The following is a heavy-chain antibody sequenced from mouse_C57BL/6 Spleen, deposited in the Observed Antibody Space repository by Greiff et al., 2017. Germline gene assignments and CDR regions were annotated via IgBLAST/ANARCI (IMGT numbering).Heavy chain of an antibody. D-gene: IGHD1-1*01. CDR3: ASGYYGRYFDF. J-gene: IGHJ1*03. CDR1: YTFTSYW. Sequence: QVQLQQPGTELVKPGASGYTFTSYWMHWVKKRPGQGLERSGNINPSNGGNNYNEKCKSKATLTVDKSSSPAYIQLSSLTSEDSAVYYCASGYYGRYFDFWGTGTTVTVSS. V-gene: IGHV1-53*01. CDR2: INPSNGGN.